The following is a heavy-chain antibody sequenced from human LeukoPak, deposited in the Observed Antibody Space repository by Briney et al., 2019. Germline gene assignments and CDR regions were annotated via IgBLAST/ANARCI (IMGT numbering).Heavy chain of an antibody. CDR1: GASLSTYY. CDR2: IFYSGGT. CDR3: ASLIIAARPDY. V-gene: IGHV4-59*01. Sequence: SETLSLTCIVSGASLSTYYGTWIRQAPGKGLEWIGYIFYSGGTNYNSSLKSRVTLSIDTSKNQFSLELTSVTAADTAVYYRASLIIAARPDYWGQGTLVTVSS. D-gene: IGHD6-6*01. J-gene: IGHJ4*02.